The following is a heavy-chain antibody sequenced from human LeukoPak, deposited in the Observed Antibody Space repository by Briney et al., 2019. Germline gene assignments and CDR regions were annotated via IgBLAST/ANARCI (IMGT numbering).Heavy chain of an antibody. D-gene: IGHD1-7*01. Sequence: SETLSLTCTVSGGSISSSSYYWGWIRQPPGKGLEWIGSIYYSGSTYYNPSLKSRVTISVDTSKNQFSLKLSSVTAADTAVYYCARDGPRPNWNYFCRGFDPWGQGTLVTVSS. CDR3: ARDGPRPNWNYFCRGFDP. V-gene: IGHV4-39*07. CDR2: IYYSGST. CDR1: GGSISSSSYY. J-gene: IGHJ5*02.